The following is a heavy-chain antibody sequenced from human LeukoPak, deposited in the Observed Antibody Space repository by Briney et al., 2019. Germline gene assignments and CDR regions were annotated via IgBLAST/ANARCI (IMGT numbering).Heavy chain of an antibody. J-gene: IGHJ4*02. Sequence: GGSLRLSSAASGLNFSSRWMNCVRQAPGQGLEWVASMKEDGSEKHYVDSVKGRFTISRDNGKNSLYLQMNSLRAEDTAVYYCARDSGWWRFDFWGQGSLVTVSS. D-gene: IGHD6-13*01. CDR2: MKEDGSEK. V-gene: IGHV3-7*03. CDR1: GLNFSSRW. CDR3: ARDSGWWRFDF.